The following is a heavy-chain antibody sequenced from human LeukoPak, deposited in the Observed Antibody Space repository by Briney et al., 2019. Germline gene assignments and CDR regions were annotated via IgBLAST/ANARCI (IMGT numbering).Heavy chain of an antibody. CDR3: ARVRFGGSGSYYHRGHDAFDI. CDR1: GGTFSSYA. D-gene: IGHD3-10*01. V-gene: IGHV1-69*13. J-gene: IGHJ3*02. CDR2: IIPILGTA. Sequence: SVKVSCKASGGTFSSYAISWVRQAPGQGLEWMGGIIPILGTANYAQKFQGRVTTTADESTSTAYMELSSLRSEDTAVYYCARVRFGGSGSYYHRGHDAFDIWGQGTMVTVSS.